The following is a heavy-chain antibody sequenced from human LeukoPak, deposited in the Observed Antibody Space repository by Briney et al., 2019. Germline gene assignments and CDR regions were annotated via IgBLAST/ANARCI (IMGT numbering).Heavy chain of an antibody. CDR1: GYTFTSYD. J-gene: IGHJ4*02. CDR2: MNPNSGNT. Sequence: ASVKVSCKASGYTFTSYDINWVRQATGQGLEWMGWMNPNSGNTGYAQKFQGRVTITRNTSISTAYMELSSLRSEDTAVCYCARDGYYDILTGHSATGLDYWGQGTLVTVSS. CDR3: ARDGYYDILTGHSATGLDY. D-gene: IGHD3-9*01. V-gene: IGHV1-8*03.